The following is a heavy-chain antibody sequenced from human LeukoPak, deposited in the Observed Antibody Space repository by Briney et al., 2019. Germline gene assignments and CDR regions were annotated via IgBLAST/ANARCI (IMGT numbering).Heavy chain of an antibody. D-gene: IGHD2-2*01. CDR3: ARDAPSRASTPFDY. V-gene: IGHV1-46*01. CDR1: GGTFSSYA. CDR2: INPSGGST. J-gene: IGHJ4*02. Sequence: ASVKVSCKASGGTFSSYAISWVRQAPGQGLEWMGIINPSGGSTSYAQKFQGRVTMTRDTSTSTVYMELSSLRSEDTAVYYCARDAPSRASTPFDYWGQGTLVTVSS.